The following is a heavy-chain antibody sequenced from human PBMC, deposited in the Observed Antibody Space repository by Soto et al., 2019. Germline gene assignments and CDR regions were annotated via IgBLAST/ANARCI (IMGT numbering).Heavy chain of an antibody. CDR2: IHHSGTA. CDR3: ARGSPDSSPYPFNFDY. V-gene: IGHV4-34*01. CDR1: GGSFSGYY. D-gene: IGHD3-22*01. J-gene: IGHJ4*01. Sequence: SETLSLTCAVYGGSFSGYYWSWIRQPPGKGLEWIGEIHHSGTANYNPSLKSRVTISVDTSKNQFSLKVPSVTAADTAVYYCARGSPDSSPYPFNFDYWGHGTLVTVSS.